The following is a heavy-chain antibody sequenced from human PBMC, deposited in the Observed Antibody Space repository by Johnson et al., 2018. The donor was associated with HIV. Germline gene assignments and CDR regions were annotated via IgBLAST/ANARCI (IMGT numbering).Heavy chain of an antibody. D-gene: IGHD1-1*01. V-gene: IGHV3-48*03. CDR1: GFTFSSNA. Sequence: VQLVESGGVLVQPGGSLTLSCAASGFTFSSNALNWFRQAPGTGLEWVSYISSSGSNIYKAASVKGRFTISRDNAKNSLFLQMNSLRAGDTAVYYCARESPGYAFDIWGQGTMVTVSS. CDR2: ISSSGSNI. CDR3: ARESPGYAFDI. J-gene: IGHJ3*02.